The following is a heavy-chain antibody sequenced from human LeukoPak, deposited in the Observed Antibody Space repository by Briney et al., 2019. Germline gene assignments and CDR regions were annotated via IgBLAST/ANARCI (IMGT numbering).Heavy chain of an antibody. CDR3: AGSYEFDY. CDR2: IYTSGST. D-gene: IGHD3-22*01. Sequence: SETLSLTCTVSGGSISSGSYYWSWIRQPAGKGLEWIGRIYTSGSTNYNPSLKSRVTISVDTSKNQFSLKLSSVTAADTAVYYCAGSYEFDYWGQGTLVTVSS. V-gene: IGHV4-61*02. CDR1: GGSISSGSYY. J-gene: IGHJ4*02.